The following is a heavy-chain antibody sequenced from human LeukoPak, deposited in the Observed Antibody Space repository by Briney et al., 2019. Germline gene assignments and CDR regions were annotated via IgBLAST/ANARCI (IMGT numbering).Heavy chain of an antibody. CDR3: ARTPPAFDI. Sequence: GGSLRLSCAPSGFTFSTYSMSWVRLAPGKGLEWVSSISSSSTYIYYADSVEGRFTISRDNAQNSLYLQMNSLRAEDTAVYYCARTPPAFDIWGQGTMVTVSS. CDR2: ISSSSTYI. V-gene: IGHV3-21*01. CDR1: GFTFSTYS. J-gene: IGHJ3*02. D-gene: IGHD2-15*01.